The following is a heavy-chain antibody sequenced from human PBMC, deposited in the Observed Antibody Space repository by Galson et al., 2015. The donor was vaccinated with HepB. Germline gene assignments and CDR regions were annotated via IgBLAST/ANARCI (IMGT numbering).Heavy chain of an antibody. Sequence: SVKVSCKASGGTFSSYAISWVRQAPGQGLEWMGGIIPIFGTANYAQKFQGRVTITADESTSTAYMELSSLRSEDTAVYYCAVPVVVAADDAFDIWGQGTMVTVSS. CDR2: IIPIFGTA. CDR1: GGTFSSYA. J-gene: IGHJ3*02. D-gene: IGHD2-15*01. V-gene: IGHV1-69*13. CDR3: AVPVVVAADDAFDI.